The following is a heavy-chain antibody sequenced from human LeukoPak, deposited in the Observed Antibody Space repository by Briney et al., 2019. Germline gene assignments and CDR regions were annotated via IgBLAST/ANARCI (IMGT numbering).Heavy chain of an antibody. J-gene: IGHJ6*02. CDR3: ASGYCGGDCYSDYYYGMDV. CDR1: GESFRGYY. V-gene: IGHV4-34*01. Sequence: SETLSLTCAVYGESFRGYYWSWIRQPPGKGLEWIGQINHSGSTNYNPSLKIRVIISVDTSKKQISLKLSSVTAADTAVYYCASGYCGGDCYSDYYYGMDVWGQGTTVTVS. D-gene: IGHD2-21*02. CDR2: INHSGST.